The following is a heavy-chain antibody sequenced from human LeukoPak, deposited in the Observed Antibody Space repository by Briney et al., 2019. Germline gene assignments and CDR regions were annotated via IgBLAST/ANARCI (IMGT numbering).Heavy chain of an antibody. CDR2: VYDGDTT. CDR1: GFTFSTYG. V-gene: IGHV3-53*01. Sequence: PGKSLRLSCAASGFTFSTYGMHWVRQAPGKGLEWVSAVYDGDTTYYADSVKGRFTISRDNSKNTLYLQINSLRVEDTAVYFCARDRLLYLDYWGQGTPVTVSS. J-gene: IGHJ4*02. CDR3: ARDRLLYLDY. D-gene: IGHD2-21*02.